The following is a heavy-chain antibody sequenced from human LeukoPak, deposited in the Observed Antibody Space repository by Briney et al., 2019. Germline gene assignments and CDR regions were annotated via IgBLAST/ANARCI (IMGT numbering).Heavy chain of an antibody. J-gene: IGHJ6*02. Sequence: TGGSLRLSCAASGFTFSSYWMHWVRQAPGKGLVWVSRIRSDGTNINYADSVMGRFTISGDNAKNTLYLQMNSLRAEDTAVYYCVRGWGLDVWGQGTTVTVSS. CDR3: VRGWGLDV. V-gene: IGHV3-74*01. CDR2: IRSDGTNI. CDR1: GFTFSSYW.